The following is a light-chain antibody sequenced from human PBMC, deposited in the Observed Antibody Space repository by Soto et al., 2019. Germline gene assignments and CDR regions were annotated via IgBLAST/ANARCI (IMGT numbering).Light chain of an antibody. CDR2: AAS. Sequence: EIVLTQSPVTLSLSPGERATLSCRASQSVGSYLAWYQHKPGHAPRLLIYAASTRATGVPDRFSGSGSGTDFTLTISRLEPEDFAVYYCQQYGSSPKTFGQGTKVDIK. J-gene: IGKJ1*01. V-gene: IGKV3-20*01. CDR1: QSVGSY. CDR3: QQYGSSPKT.